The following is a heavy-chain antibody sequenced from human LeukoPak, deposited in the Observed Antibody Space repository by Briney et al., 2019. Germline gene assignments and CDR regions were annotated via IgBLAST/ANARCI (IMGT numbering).Heavy chain of an antibody. V-gene: IGHV3-33*07. CDR2: IWYDGSNK. CDR3: VRDGGGGYNQIDY. Sequence: PGGSLRLSCAVSGFTFSGFWMSWSRQAPGKGLEWVAVIWYDGSNKYYADSVKGRFTISRDNSKNTLYLQMNSLRPEDSALYYCVRDGGGGYNQIDYWGQGTLVAVSS. D-gene: IGHD5-24*01. J-gene: IGHJ4*02. CDR1: GFTFSGFW.